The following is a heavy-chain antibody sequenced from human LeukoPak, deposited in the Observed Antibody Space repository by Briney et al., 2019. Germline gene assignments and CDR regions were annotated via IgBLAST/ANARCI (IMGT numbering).Heavy chain of an antibody. CDR2: INHSGST. Sequence: SETLSLTCAVYGGSFSGYYWGWIRQPPGKGLEWIGEINHSGSTNYNPSLKSRVTISVDTSKNQFSLKLSSVTAADTAVYYCASRGGACGGDCYYAFDIWGQGTMVTVSS. V-gene: IGHV4-34*01. D-gene: IGHD2-21*02. CDR1: GGSFSGYY. CDR3: ASRGGACGGDCYYAFDI. J-gene: IGHJ3*02.